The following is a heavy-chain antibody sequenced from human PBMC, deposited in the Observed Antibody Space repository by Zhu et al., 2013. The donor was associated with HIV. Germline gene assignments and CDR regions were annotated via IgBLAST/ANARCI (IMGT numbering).Heavy chain of an antibody. CDR3: AREDRRLMTTLDY. V-gene: IGHV1-2*02. CDR2: INPKNGGT. CDR1: KYTFTAYY. J-gene: IGHJ4*02. D-gene: IGHD4-4*01. Sequence: QVQLVQSGTEVKKPGASVRVSCKTSKYTFTAYYIHWVRQAPGQGLEWMGWINPKNGGTNYAQKFKGRVTMTRDTSIDTAYMDLKNLKSDDTAVYYCAREDRRLMTTLDYWGRGTLVTISS.